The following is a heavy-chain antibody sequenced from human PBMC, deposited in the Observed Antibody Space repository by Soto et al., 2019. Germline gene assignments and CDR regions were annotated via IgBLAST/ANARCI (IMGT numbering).Heavy chain of an antibody. V-gene: IGHV1-18*01. J-gene: IGHJ3*02. CDR3: ARDRVAGIWGDAFDI. CDR1: GYTFSNYG. Sequence: ASVKVSCKTSGYTFSNYGITWVRQAPGQGLEWMGWINPYNANTNYAQKLQGRVTMTTDTSTSTAYMDLRSLTSDDTAVYYCARDRVAGIWGDAFDIWGQGAMVTVSS. CDR2: INPYNANT. D-gene: IGHD3-16*01.